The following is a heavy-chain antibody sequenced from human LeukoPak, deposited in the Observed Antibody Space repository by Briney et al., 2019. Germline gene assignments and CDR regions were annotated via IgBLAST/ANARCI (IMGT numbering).Heavy chain of an antibody. D-gene: IGHD6-6*01. V-gene: IGHV3-30*18. CDR3: AKDLGSSSDY. Sequence: PGGSLRLSCAASGFTFSSYGMHSVRRAPGKGLEWVAVISYDGSNKYYADSVKGRFTISRDNSKNTLYLQMNSLRAEDTAVYYCAKDLGSSSDYWGQGTLVTVSS. CDR1: GFTFSSYG. J-gene: IGHJ4*02. CDR2: ISYDGSNK.